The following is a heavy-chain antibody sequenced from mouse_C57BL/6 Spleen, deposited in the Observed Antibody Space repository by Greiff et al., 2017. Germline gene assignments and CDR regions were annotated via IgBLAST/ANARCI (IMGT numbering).Heavy chain of an antibody. CDR2: IHPNSGST. CDR1: GYTFTSYW. Sequence: QVQLQQPGAELVKPGASVKLSCKASGYTFTSYWMHWVKQRPGQGLEWIGMIHPNSGSTNYNEKFKSKATLTVDKSSSTAYMQLNSLTSDDSAVYFCAREGWDVYFDYWGQGTTRTVSS. CDR3: AREGWDVYFDY. V-gene: IGHV1-64*01. D-gene: IGHD3-3*01. J-gene: IGHJ2*01.